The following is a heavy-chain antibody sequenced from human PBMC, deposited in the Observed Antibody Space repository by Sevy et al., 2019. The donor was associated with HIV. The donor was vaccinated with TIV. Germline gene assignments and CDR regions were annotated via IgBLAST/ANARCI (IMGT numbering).Heavy chain of an antibody. V-gene: IGHV3-30-3*01. J-gene: IGHJ5*02. CDR3: ARDNSYAAGWFDP. CDR2: ISYDGSNK. CDR1: GFTFSSYA. Sequence: GGSLRLSCAASGFTFSSYAMHWVRQAPGKGLEWVAVISYDGSNKYYADSVKGRFTISRENSKNTLYLQMNSLRAEDTAVYYCARDNSYAAGWFDPWGQGTLVTVSS. D-gene: IGHD2-2*01.